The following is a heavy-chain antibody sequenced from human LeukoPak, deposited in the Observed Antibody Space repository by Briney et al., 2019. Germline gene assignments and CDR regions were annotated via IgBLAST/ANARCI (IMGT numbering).Heavy chain of an antibody. CDR1: GGSISSGDYY. D-gene: IGHD3-9*01. CDR3: ARGAPYYDILTGYSPYNWFDP. V-gene: IGHV4-30-4*08. J-gene: IGHJ5*02. Sequence: SETLSLTCTVSGGSISSGDYYWSWIRQPPGKGLEWIGYIYYSGSTYYNPSLKSRVTISVDTSKNQFSLKLSSVTAADTAVYYCARGAPYYDILTGYSPYNWFDPWGQGTLVTVSS. CDR2: IYYSGST.